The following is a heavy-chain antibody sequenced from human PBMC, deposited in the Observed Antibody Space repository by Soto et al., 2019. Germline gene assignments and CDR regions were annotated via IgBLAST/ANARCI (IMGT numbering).Heavy chain of an antibody. CDR2: IYYSGST. CDR3: ARKSSGWYYFDY. D-gene: IGHD6-19*01. V-gene: IGHV4-61*01. J-gene: IGHJ4*02. Sequence: ETLSLTCSVSGGSVSSGSYYWSWIRQPPGKGLEWIGYIYYSGSTNYNPSLKSRVTISVDTSKHQFSLKLSSVTAADTAVYYCARKSSGWYYFDYWGQGTLVTVSS. CDR1: GGSVSSGSYY.